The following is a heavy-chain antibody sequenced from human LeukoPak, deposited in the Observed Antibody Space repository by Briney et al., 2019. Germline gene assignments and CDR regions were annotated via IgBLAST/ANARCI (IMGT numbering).Heavy chain of an antibody. CDR3: ARSAAGTYY. V-gene: IGHV3-21*01. CDR2: ISSSSSYK. CDR1: GFTFSSYS. D-gene: IGHD1-1*01. Sequence: PGGSLRLSCVASGFTFSSYSMNWVRQAPEKGLEWVSSISSSSSYKYYTDSVKGRSTISRDNAKNSLYLQMNSLRAEDTAVYYCARSAAGTYYWGQGTLVTVSS. J-gene: IGHJ4*02.